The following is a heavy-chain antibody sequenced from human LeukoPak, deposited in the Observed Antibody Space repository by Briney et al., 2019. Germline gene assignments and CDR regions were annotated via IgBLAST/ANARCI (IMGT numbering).Heavy chain of an antibody. CDR1: GGSFSGYY. D-gene: IGHD6-13*01. Sequence: PSETLSLTCAVYGGSFSGYYWSWIRQPPGKGLEWIGEINHSGSTNYNPSLKSRVTISVDTSKNQFSLKLSSVTAADTAVYYCARVVGHSSSWQYYYYYYMDVWGKGTTVTISS. CDR2: INHSGST. V-gene: IGHV4-34*01. CDR3: ARVVGHSSSWQYYYYYYMDV. J-gene: IGHJ6*03.